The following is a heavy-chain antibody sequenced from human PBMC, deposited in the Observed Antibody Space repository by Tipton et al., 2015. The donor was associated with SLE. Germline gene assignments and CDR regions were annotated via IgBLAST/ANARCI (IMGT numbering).Heavy chain of an antibody. J-gene: IGHJ4*02. CDR3: VRLIGQLRPSGD. CDR2: IFYTGST. CDR1: DGSIRSTNYY. D-gene: IGHD2-21*01. V-gene: IGHV4-39*07. Sequence: TLSLTCTVSDGSIRSTNYYWGWIRQPPGKGLEWIGSIFYTGSTYYNPSLKSRVSFSIDTSKHQFSLKLNSVTAADTAVYFCVRLIGQLRPSGDWGQGTLVTVSS.